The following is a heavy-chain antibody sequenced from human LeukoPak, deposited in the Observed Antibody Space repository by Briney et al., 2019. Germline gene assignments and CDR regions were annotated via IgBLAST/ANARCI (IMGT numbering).Heavy chain of an antibody. V-gene: IGHV4-59*01. J-gene: IGHJ4*02. CDR3: ARDLYSSSWYDY. Sequence: SETLSLTCTVSGGSISSYYWSWIRQPPGKGLEWIGYIYYSGSTNYNPSLKSRVTISVDTSKNQFSLKLSSVTAAGTAVYYCARDLYSSSWYDYWGQGTLVTVSS. D-gene: IGHD6-13*01. CDR2: IYYSGST. CDR1: GGSISSYY.